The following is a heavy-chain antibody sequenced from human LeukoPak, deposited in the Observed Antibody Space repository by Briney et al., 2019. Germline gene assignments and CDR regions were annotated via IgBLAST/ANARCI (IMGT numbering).Heavy chain of an antibody. D-gene: IGHD4-11*01. CDR3: ANSPRTVTRFDY. CDR2: ISGSGGST. V-gene: IGHV3-23*01. CDR1: GFTFSSYA. J-gene: IGHJ4*02. Sequence: GGSLRLSCAASGFTFSSYAMSWVRQAPGKGLEWVSAISGSGGSTYYADSVKGRFTISRYNSKNTLYLQMNSLRAEDTAVYYCANSPRTVTRFDYWGQGTLVTVSS.